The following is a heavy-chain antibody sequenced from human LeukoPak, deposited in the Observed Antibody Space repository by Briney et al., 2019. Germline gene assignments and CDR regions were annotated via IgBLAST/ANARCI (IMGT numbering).Heavy chain of an antibody. Sequence: GGSLRLSCAASGFTFSSYWMNWARQAPGKGLEWVASINHNGNVNYYVDSVKGRFTISRDNAKNSLYLQMNSLRAEDTAVYYCAREGVYYDSSGPFDYWGQGTLVTVSS. J-gene: IGHJ4*02. CDR2: INHNGNVN. CDR3: AREGVYYDSSGPFDY. D-gene: IGHD3-22*01. V-gene: IGHV3-7*01. CDR1: GFTFSSYW.